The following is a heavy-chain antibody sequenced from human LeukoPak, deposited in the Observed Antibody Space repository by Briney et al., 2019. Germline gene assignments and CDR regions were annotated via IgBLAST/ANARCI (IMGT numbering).Heavy chain of an antibody. V-gene: IGHV3-23*01. Sequence: SGGSLRLSCAASGFDLNNYAMHWVRQAPGKGLEWVSAISGSGGSTYYADSVKGRFTISRDNSKNTLYLQMNSLRAEDTAVYYCAKVLWFGESNDAFDIWGQGTMVTVSS. CDR3: AKVLWFGESNDAFDI. CDR2: ISGSGGST. CDR1: GFDLNNYA. J-gene: IGHJ3*02. D-gene: IGHD3-10*01.